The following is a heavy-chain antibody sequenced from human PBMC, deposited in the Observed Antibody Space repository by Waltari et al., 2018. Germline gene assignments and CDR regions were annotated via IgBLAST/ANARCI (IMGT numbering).Heavy chain of an antibody. Sequence: QVQLQQWGAGLLKPSETLSLTCAVYGGSFSGYYWSWIRQPPGKWLEWIGEINHSGSTNYNPSLKSRVTISVDTSKNQFSLKLSSVTAADTAVYYCASRNWGSAIDIWGQGTMVTVSS. J-gene: IGHJ3*02. D-gene: IGHD7-27*01. CDR3: ASRNWGSAIDI. V-gene: IGHV4-34*01. CDR1: GGSFSGYY. CDR2: INHSGST.